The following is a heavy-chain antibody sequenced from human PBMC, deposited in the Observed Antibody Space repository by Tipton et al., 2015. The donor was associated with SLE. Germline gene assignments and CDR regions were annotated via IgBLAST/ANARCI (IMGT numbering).Heavy chain of an antibody. Sequence: TLSLTCAVYGGSFSGYYWSWIRQPPGKGLEWIGEINHSGSTNYNPSLENRVTISVDRSKNQFSLSLSSVTAADTAVYYCARPSKCTGDVCYGYFDCWGQGTLVTVSS. CDR2: INHSGST. J-gene: IGHJ4*02. CDR1: GGSFSGYY. V-gene: IGHV4-34*01. D-gene: IGHD2-8*02. CDR3: ARPSKCTGDVCYGYFDC.